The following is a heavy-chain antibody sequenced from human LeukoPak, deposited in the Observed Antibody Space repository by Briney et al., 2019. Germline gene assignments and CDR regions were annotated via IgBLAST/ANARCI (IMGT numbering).Heavy chain of an antibody. CDR2: ISAYNGNT. V-gene: IGHV1-18*01. Sequence: ASVKVSCKASGYTFTSYGISWVRQAPGQGLEWMGWISAYNGNTNYAQKLQGRVTMTTDTSTSTAYMELRSLRSDDTAVYYCARGSHYDSSGDNWFDPWGQGTLVTVSS. CDR3: ARGSHYDSSGDNWFDP. D-gene: IGHD3-22*01. J-gene: IGHJ5*02. CDR1: GYTFTSYG.